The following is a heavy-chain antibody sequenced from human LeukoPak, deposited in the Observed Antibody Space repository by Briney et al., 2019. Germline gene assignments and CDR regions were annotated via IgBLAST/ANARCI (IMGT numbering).Heavy chain of an antibody. V-gene: IGHV1-8*01. J-gene: IGHJ5*02. Sequence: ASVKVSCKASGFTFTTYDINWVRQATGQGLEWMGWMNPNSGNTGYTQKFQGRVTMTRNTSISTAYMELSSLRSEDTAVYYCARGRGSGHKENWFDPWGQGTLVTVSS. CDR2: MNPNSGNT. CDR3: ARGRGSGHKENWFDP. CDR1: GFTFTTYD. D-gene: IGHD6-19*01.